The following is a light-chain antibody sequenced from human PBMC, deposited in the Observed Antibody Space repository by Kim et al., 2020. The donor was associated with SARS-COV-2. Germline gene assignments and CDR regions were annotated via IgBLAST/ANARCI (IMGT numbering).Light chain of an antibody. CDR2: AAS. CDR1: QGISGV. J-gene: IGKJ4*01. Sequence: ASLGNGVTMPCRASQGISGVLAWYQQKPGKAPKLLFYAASSLQSGVPSRFSGSGSGTDFTLTISSLQPEDFATYYCQQANSFPLTFGGGTKVDIK. V-gene: IGKV1-12*01. CDR3: QQANSFPLT.